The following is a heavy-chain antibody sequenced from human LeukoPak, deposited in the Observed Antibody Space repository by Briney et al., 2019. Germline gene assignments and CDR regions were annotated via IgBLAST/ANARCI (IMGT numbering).Heavy chain of an antibody. CDR1: GYTFTGYY. CDR3: ARSYYYYYYGMDV. J-gene: IGHJ6*04. Sequence: ASVKVSRKASGYTFTGYYMHWVRQAPGQGLEWMGWINPNSGGTNYAQKFQGRVTMTRDTSISTAYMELSRLRSDDTAVYYCARSYYYYYYGMDVWGKGTTVTVS. CDR2: INPNSGGT. V-gene: IGHV1-2*02.